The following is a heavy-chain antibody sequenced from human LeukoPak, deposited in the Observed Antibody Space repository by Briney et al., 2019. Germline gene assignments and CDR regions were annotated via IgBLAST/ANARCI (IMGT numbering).Heavy chain of an antibody. CDR3: ASHRFLEWLWFDY. Sequence: SETLSLTCTVSGGSISSSSYYWGWIRQPPGKGLEWIGSIYYSGSTYYNPSLKSRVTISVDTSKNQFSLKLSSVTAADTAVYYYASHRFLEWLWFDYWGQGTLVTVSS. D-gene: IGHD3-3*01. CDR1: GGSISSSSYY. CDR2: IYYSGST. J-gene: IGHJ4*02. V-gene: IGHV4-39*01.